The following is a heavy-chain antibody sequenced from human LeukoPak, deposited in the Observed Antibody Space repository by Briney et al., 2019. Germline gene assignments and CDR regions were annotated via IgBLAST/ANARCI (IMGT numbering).Heavy chain of an antibody. Sequence: ASVKFSCKASGYTFTSYGISWVRQAPGQGLEWMGLISAYNGNTNYAQKLQGRVTMTTDTSTSTAYMELRSLRSDDTAVYYCARDRDYYGSGSYSDYWGQGTLVTVSS. D-gene: IGHD3-10*01. CDR1: GYTFTSYG. CDR3: ARDRDYYGSGSYSDY. CDR2: ISAYNGNT. J-gene: IGHJ4*02. V-gene: IGHV1-18*04.